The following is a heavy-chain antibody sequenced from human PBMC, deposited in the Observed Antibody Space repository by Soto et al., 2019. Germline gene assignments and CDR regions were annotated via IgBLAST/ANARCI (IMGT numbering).Heavy chain of an antibody. Sequence: QVQLVQSGAEVKKPGSSVQVSCQASGGTFSSYAISWVRQAPGHGLEWMGGIIPIFGTANYAQKFQGRVTITADESTSTAYMELSSLRSEDTAVYYCAIDRGYYYGSGSRGFDPWGQGTLVPVSS. D-gene: IGHD3-10*01. CDR3: AIDRGYYYGSGSRGFDP. V-gene: IGHV1-69*01. CDR2: IIPIFGTA. CDR1: GGTFSSYA. J-gene: IGHJ5*02.